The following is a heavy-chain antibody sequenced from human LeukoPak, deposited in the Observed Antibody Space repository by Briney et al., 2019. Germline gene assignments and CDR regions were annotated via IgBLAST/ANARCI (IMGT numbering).Heavy chain of an antibody. CDR1: GFTFGDYA. D-gene: IGHD1-26*01. CDR2: IRSKAYGGTT. Sequence: GGSLRLSCTASGFTFGDYAMSWVRQAPGKGLEWVGFIRSKAYGGTTEYAASVKGRFTISRDDSKSIAYLQMNSLKTEDTAVYYCTRVGVGAPVAWGQGTLVTVSS. V-gene: IGHV3-49*04. CDR3: TRVGVGAPVA. J-gene: IGHJ5*02.